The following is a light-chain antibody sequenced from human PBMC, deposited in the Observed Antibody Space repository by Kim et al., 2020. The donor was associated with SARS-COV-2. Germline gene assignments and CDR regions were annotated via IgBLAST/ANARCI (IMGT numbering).Light chain of an antibody. CDR3: TSYTASSTFV. V-gene: IGLV2-14*04. J-gene: IGLJ1*01. CDR2: DVS. Sequence: GQSITISCTGTSSDVGGFHYVSGYQQHQDKAPKLIIYDVSKRPSGVSNRFSGSKSANTASLTISGLQAEDEADYYCTSYTASSTFVFGTGTKVTVL. CDR1: SSDVGGFHY.